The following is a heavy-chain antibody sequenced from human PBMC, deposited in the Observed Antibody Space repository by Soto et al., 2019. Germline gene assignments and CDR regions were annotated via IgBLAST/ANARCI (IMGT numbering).Heavy chain of an antibody. CDR1: GASTSSDY. D-gene: IGHD3-22*01. V-gene: IGHV4-59*01. Sequence: QVQLQESGPGLVKPSETLSLTCTVSGASTSSDYWSWIRLSPGKGLEWIGYIYSSGSTKYNSSLRSQVTISEDTFKNQFSLKMRSVTTADTAVYYCARGRECFHDGSGPRWVWFDPWGQGTLVTVSS. CDR3: ARGRECFHDGSGPRWVWFDP. CDR2: IYSSGST. J-gene: IGHJ5*02.